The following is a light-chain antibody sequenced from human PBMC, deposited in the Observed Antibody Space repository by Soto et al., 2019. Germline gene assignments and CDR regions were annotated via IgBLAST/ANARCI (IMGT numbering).Light chain of an antibody. V-gene: IGKV3D-15*01. J-gene: IGKJ2*01. CDR3: QQYYNWPPVYT. CDR1: QSVGSK. CDR2: DTS. Sequence: EIVMTQSPATLSVSPGEGATLSCRASQSVGSKLAWYQQRPGQAPRLLIYDTSTRATGIAARFSGSGSGTEFTLTISSLQSEDFAVYYCQQYYNWPPVYTFGQGTKLEIK.